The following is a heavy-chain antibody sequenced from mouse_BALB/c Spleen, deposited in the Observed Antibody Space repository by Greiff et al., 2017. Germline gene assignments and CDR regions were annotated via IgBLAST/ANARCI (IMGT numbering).Heavy chain of an antibody. CDR3: AKNEWVRGSSWFAY. D-gene: IGHD2-2*01. CDR2: IWRGGST. J-gene: IGHJ3*01. Sequence: VQLQESGPSLVQPSQSLSITCTVSGFSLTSYGVHWVRQSPGKGLEWLGVIWRGGSTDYNAAFMSRLSITKDNSKSQVFFKMNSLQADDTAIYYCAKNEWVRGSSWFAYWGQGTLVTVSA. V-gene: IGHV2-5-1*01. CDR1: GFSLTSYG.